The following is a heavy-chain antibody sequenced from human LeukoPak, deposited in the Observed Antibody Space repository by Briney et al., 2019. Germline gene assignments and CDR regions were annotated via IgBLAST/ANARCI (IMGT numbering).Heavy chain of an antibody. CDR1: GGSISSSSYY. V-gene: IGHV4-39*01. CDR3: ARHTEQYYYGSGSYYYFDY. D-gene: IGHD3-10*01. CDR2: IYYSGST. J-gene: IGHJ4*02. Sequence: SETLSLTCTVSGGSISSSSYYWGWIRQPPGKGLEWIGSIYYSGSTYYNPSLKSRVTISVDTSKNQFSLKLSSVTAADTAVYYCARHTEQYYYGSGSYYYFDYWGQGTLVTVSS.